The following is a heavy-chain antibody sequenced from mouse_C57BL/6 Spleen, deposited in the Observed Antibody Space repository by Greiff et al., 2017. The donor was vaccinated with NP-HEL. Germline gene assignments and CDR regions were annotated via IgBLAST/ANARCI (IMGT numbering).Heavy chain of an antibody. CDR3: ASLCSSLYCAMDY. J-gene: IGHJ4*01. D-gene: IGHD1-1*01. CDR1: GYTFTSYW. CDR2: INPSSGYT. V-gene: IGHV1-7*01. Sequence: VQLQQSGAELAKPGASVKLSCKASGYTFTSYWMHWVKQRPGQGLEWIGYINPSSGYTKYNQKFKDKATLTADKSSSTAYMQLSSLTYEDSAVYYCASLCSSLYCAMDYWGQGTSVTVSS.